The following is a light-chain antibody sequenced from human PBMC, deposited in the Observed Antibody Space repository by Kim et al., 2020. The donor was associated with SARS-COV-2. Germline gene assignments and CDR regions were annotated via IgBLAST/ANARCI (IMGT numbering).Light chain of an antibody. J-gene: IGLJ3*02. CDR1: SLRSYY. CDR2: GKN. V-gene: IGLV3-19*01. Sequence: AMGQTVRITCQGESLRSYYASWYQQKPGQAPVLVIYGKNNRPSGIPDRFSGSSSGNTATLTITGAQAEDEADYYCNSRDSSGNHWVFGGGTQLTVL. CDR3: NSRDSSGNHWV.